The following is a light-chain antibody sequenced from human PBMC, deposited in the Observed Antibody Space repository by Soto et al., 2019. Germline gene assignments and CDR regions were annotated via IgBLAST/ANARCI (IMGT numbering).Light chain of an antibody. J-gene: IGKJ4*01. CDR3: RQYGRSLGFA. V-gene: IGKV3-20*01. CDR1: QSVASNF. CDR2: GAF. Sequence: EIVLTQSPGTLSLSPGERATLSCRASQSVASNFLAWYQEKPGQAPRLLIYGAFNRATGVPDRFSGSGSGTDFTLTISRLEAEDFGVYYCRQYGRSLGFAFGGGTKVDIK.